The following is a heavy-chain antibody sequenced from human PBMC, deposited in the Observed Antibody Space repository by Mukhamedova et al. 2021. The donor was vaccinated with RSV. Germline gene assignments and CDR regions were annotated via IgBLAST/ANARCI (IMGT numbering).Heavy chain of an antibody. V-gene: IGHV1-18*01. CDR3: ARPDYGVTHDAFDV. Sequence: AQKLQGRVTLTTDTSTSTVYMELRSLRPDDTAIYYCARPDYGVTHDAFDVWGQGTMITVSS. D-gene: IGHD4-17*01. J-gene: IGHJ3*01.